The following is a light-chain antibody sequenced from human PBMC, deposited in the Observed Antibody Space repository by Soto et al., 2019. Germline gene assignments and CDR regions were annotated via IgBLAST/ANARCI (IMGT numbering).Light chain of an antibody. Sequence: SYVLTQPPSVSVAPGKTARITCGGNNIGSKSVHWYQQKPGQAPVLVIYYDSDRPSGIPERFSGSNSANTATLTNSRVEAGDEADYYCQVWDSSSDHRVFGGGTKLTVL. CDR1: NIGSKS. CDR3: QVWDSSSDHRV. CDR2: YDS. J-gene: IGLJ3*02. V-gene: IGLV3-21*04.